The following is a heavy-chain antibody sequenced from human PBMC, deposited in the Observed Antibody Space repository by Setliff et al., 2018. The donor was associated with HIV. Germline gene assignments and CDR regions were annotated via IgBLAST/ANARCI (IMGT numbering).Heavy chain of an antibody. Sequence: SETLSLTCAVSGGSISSSNWWSWVRQPPGKGLEWIGEIYHSGSTNYNSSLKSRVTISVDTSKNQFSLKLSSVTAADTAVYYCARVAAAGTYYYYGMDVWGQGTTVTVSS. CDR3: ARVAAAGTYYYYGMDV. J-gene: IGHJ6*02. D-gene: IGHD6-13*01. V-gene: IGHV4-4*02. CDR2: IYHSGST. CDR1: GGSISSSNW.